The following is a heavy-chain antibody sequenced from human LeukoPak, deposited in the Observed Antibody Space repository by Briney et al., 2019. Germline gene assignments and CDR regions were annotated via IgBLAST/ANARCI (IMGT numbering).Heavy chain of an antibody. CDR3: VREGVLNHYYFDY. V-gene: IGHV3-33*01. CDR2: IWYDGSNK. J-gene: IGHJ4*02. D-gene: IGHD1-14*01. CDR1: GFIFSDYG. Sequence: GGPLRLSCAASGFIFSDYGMHWVRQAPGKGLEWVAVIWYDGSNKFYADSVKGRFTISRDNSRNTLSLQMNSLSAEDTAVYYCVREGVLNHYYFDYWGQGTLVTVSS.